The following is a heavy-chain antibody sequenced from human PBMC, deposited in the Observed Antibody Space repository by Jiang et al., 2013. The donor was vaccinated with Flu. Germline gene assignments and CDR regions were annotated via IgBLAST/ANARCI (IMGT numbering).Heavy chain of an antibody. CDR2: IYWDNDK. J-gene: IGHJ4*02. CDR3: AHRRDFGGRWDWGDFDY. V-gene: IGHV2-5*02. CDR1: GFSLTSSPVG. Sequence: KPTQTLTLTCTFSGFSLTSSPVGVGWIRQPPGKALEWLVVIYWDNDKRYSPSLKSRLTVTKDTSKNQVVLTMTNMDPVDTATYYCAHRRDFGGRWDWGDFDYWGQGALVTVSS. D-gene: IGHD3-16*01.